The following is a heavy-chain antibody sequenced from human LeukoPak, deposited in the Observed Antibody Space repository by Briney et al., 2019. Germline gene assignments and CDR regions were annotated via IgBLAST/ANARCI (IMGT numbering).Heavy chain of an antibody. V-gene: IGHV4-4*02. CDR2: IYLSGTT. Sequence: SGTLSLTCTVSGDSINSLDLWSWVRQPPGKGLEWIGEIYLSGTTHSNPSVKSRVTISIDKSKNQFFLNLSSVTAADTAVYYCAGLVGRYSSGLYYYYFDYWGQGTLVTVSS. CDR3: AGLVGRYSSGLYYYYFDY. CDR1: GDSINSLDL. J-gene: IGHJ4*02. D-gene: IGHD3-22*01.